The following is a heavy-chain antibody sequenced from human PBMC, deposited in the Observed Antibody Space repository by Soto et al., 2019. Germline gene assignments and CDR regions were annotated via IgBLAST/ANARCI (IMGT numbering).Heavy chain of an antibody. CDR1: GGTISRYY. V-gene: IGHV4-59*01. J-gene: IGHJ6*02. CDR2: MYNTGST. D-gene: IGHD2-21*02. Sequence: QVQLQESGPGLVKPSETLSLTCTVSGGTISRYYWSWIRQPPGKGLEWIGYMYNTGSTVYNPSFNRRVTVSVATSKILFSLKLYSVTAAGTAVYYCARDLWGYCGTDCYPLDVWGQGTTVTVSS. CDR3: ARDLWGYCGTDCYPLDV.